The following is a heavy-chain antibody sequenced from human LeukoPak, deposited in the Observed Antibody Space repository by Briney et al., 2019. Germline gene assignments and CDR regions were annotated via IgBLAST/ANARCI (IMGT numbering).Heavy chain of an antibody. V-gene: IGHV3-48*01. J-gene: IGHJ4*02. CDR2: ISSSSSTI. CDR3: AREAYCTNGVCYFDY. Sequence: PGGSLRLSCAASGFTFSSYSMNGVRQAPAKGLEWVSYISSSSSTIYYADSVKGRFTISRDNAKNSLYLQMNSLRAEDTAVYYCAREAYCTNGVCYFDYWGQGTLVTVSS. D-gene: IGHD2-8*01. CDR1: GFTFSSYS.